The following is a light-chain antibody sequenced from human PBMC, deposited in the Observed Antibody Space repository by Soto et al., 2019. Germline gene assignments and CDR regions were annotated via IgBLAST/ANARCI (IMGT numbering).Light chain of an antibody. CDR3: QKSDHLPL. CDR2: DAY. J-gene: IGKJ3*01. Sequence: DIQMIQSPPSLSASVGDRVTITCQASHDIGNSLNWYQDKPGQAPKLVIYDAYNLETGVPSTFSGSGYGTHFTFTITSLRPEDIATYYCQKSDHLPLFGPGTKVDIK. CDR1: HDIGNS. V-gene: IGKV1-33*01.